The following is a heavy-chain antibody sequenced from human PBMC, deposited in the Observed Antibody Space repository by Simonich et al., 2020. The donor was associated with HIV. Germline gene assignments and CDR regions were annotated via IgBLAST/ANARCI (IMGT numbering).Heavy chain of an antibody. D-gene: IGHD2-2*01. V-gene: IGHV4-38-2*01. J-gene: IGHJ6*03. Sequence: QVQLQESGPGLVKPSETLSLTCAVSGYSISSGYYWGWIRQPPGKGLEWIGSIYYSGSTYYNPALKSRVTISVDTSKNQFSLKLSSVTAADTAVYYCAAMPYYYYYMDVWGKGTTVTVSS. CDR2: IYYSGST. CDR3: AAMPYYYYYMDV. CDR1: GYSISSGYY.